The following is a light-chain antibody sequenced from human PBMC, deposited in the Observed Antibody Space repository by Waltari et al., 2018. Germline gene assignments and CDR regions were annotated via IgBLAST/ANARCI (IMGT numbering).Light chain of an antibody. CDR2: EVN. Sequence: QSALTQPASVSASPGQSITNSCTGTSSDVGAYEYISWYQQHPGKVPKLIIYEVNNRPSGVSDRFSGSKFDNTASLTISGLQPEDEADYYCSSYTTIASYVFGTGTKVTVL. V-gene: IGLV2-14*01. CDR1: SSDVGAYEY. CDR3: SSYTTIASYV. J-gene: IGLJ1*01.